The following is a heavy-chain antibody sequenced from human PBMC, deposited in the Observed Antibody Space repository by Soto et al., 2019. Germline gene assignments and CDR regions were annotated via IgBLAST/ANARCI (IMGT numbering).Heavy chain of an antibody. J-gene: IGHJ5*02. V-gene: IGHV3-21*01. CDR1: FTFSMYS. Sequence: EVQVVESGGGLVQPGGSLRLSCSFTFSMYSMNWVRQAPGKGLEWVASISSGGDYIKYADSVKGRFTISRDNAKNSVSLQMNSLRVDATAIYFCTREQGGSYDSWFDPWGQGTLVTVSS. CDR2: ISSGGDYI. CDR3: TREQGGSYDSWFDP. D-gene: IGHD1-26*01.